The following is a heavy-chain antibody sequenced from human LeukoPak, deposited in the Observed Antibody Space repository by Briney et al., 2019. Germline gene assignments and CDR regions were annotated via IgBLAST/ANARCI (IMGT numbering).Heavy chain of an antibody. CDR3: AKDRLIGGSSWYYFFDY. V-gene: IGHV3-23*01. CDR1: GFTFSIYG. Sequence: GGSLRLSCAASGFTFSIYGMHWVRQAPGKGLEWVSAISGSGGSTYYADSVKGRFTISRDNSKNTLYLQMNSLRAEDTAVYYCAKDRLIGGSSWYYFFDYWGQGTLVTVSS. CDR2: ISGSGGST. J-gene: IGHJ4*02. D-gene: IGHD6-13*01.